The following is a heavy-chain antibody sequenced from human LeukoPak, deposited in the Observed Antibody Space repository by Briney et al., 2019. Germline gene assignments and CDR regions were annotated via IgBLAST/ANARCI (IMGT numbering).Heavy chain of an antibody. CDR2: IMAGGARA. V-gene: IGHV3-23*01. J-gene: IGHJ4*02. Sequence: GGSLRLACAASGFTFSSYAMSWVSQVQGKTIEWVSGIMAGGARAFYADSVKGRFTMSRDNSKNTLFLQMDTVRVEDTAVYYCAKEFGEFFYFFDHWGQGALVTVSS. D-gene: IGHD3-10*01. CDR3: AKEFGEFFYFFDH. CDR1: GFTFSSYA.